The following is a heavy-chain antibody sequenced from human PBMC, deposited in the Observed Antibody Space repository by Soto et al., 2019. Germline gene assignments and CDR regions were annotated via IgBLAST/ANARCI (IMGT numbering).Heavy chain of an antibody. D-gene: IGHD3-16*01. CDR3: ARDPWAADY. CDR1: GFTVSTKY. CDR2: IYSGGST. V-gene: IGHV3-66*01. J-gene: IGHJ4*02. Sequence: GGSLSLSCAASGFTVSTKYMSWVRQGPGKGLEWVSFIYSGGSTFYADSVRGRFTISRDNSKNTVNLQMNILRAEDTAVYYCARDPWAADYWGQGTLVTVPQ.